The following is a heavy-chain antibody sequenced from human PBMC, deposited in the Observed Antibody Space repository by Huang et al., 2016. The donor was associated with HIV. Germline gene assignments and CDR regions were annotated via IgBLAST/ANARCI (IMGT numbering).Heavy chain of an antibody. CDR1: GGSLTDSNYY. Sequence: QLQLQESGPGLVRPSETLSLICTVSGGSLTDSNYYWGWIRQSPGKGLEWIGSIYYSGDTEYNPSLKSRVTMSVDTSKNRFSLDIRSVAVADTAIYYCARHFGSWSGYFDSWGQGTLVPVSS. V-gene: IGHV4-39*01. D-gene: IGHD3-10*01. CDR2: IYYSGDT. CDR3: ARHFGSWSGYFDS. J-gene: IGHJ4*02.